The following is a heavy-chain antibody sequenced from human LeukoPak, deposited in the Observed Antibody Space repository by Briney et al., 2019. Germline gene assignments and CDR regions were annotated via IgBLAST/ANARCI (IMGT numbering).Heavy chain of an antibody. J-gene: IGHJ5*02. CDR1: GGTFSSYA. V-gene: IGHV1-69*06. D-gene: IGHD3-22*01. CDR2: IIPIFGTA. Sequence: ASAKVSCKASGGTFSSYAISWVRQAPGQGLEWMGGIIPIFGTANYAQKSQGRVTITADKSTSTAYMELSSLRSEDTAVYYCARGNSGYYVGNWFDPWGQGTLVTVSS. CDR3: ARGNSGYYVGNWFDP.